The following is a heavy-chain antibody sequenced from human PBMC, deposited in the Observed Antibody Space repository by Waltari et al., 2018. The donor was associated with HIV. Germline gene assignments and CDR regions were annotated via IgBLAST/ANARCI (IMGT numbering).Heavy chain of an antibody. Sequence: DVQLVESGGGLIQPGGSLRLSCAASGFTFSSYSMNWVRQAPGKGLEGVSSMSSGSSYRDYADSVKGRFTISRDNAKNSLYLQMNSRRAEDTAVYYCARVWNGVIDYWGQGTLVTVSS. CDR2: MSSGSSYR. D-gene: IGHD1-1*01. V-gene: IGHV3-21*01. CDR1: GFTFSSYS. J-gene: IGHJ4*02. CDR3: ARVWNGVIDY.